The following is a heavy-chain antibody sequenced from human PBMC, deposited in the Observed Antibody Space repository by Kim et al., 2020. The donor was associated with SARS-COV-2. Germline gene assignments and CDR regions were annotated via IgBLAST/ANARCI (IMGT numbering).Heavy chain of an antibody. Sequence: SETLSLTCTVSGGSITSSSFYWGWIRQPPGKGLEWIGNIIYSGSTYYNPSLKSRVTISVDTSKNQFSLKVNSVTAADTAVYYCARRVDTGLGAAMDVWGQGTTVTVSS. CDR2: IIYSGST. V-gene: IGHV4-39*01. CDR1: GGSITSSSFY. D-gene: IGHD5-18*01. CDR3: ARRVDTGLGAAMDV. J-gene: IGHJ6*02.